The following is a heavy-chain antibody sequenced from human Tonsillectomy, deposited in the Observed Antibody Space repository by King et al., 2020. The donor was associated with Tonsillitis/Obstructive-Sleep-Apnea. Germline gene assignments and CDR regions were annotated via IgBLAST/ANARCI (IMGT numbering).Heavy chain of an antibody. D-gene: IGHD2-2*01. CDR3: VRVNALGYCSSTSCRQFDY. V-gene: IGHV4-31*03. CDR1: GGSISSGGYY. CDR2: IYYSGRT. J-gene: IGHJ4*02. Sequence: QLQESGPGLVKPSQTLSLTCTVSGGSISSGGYYWSWIRQHPGKGLEWIGYIYYSGRTYYNPSLKSRVTISVDTSKNQFSLKLSSVTAADTAVYYCVRVNALGYCSSTSCRQFDYWGQGTLVTVSS.